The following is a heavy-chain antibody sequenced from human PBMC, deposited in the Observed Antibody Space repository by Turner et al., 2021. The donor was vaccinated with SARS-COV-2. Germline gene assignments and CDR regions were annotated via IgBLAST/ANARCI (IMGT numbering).Heavy chain of an antibody. Sequence: QVHLVESGGGLVQPGRSLRISCAASGFTFSSYGMHWVRQAPGKGLEWVSIISYDGNNQDYADSVKGRITISRDNSKNTLYLQMNSLRAEDTAVYYCAKDRSFRGGTYLFDYWGQGTLVTVSS. J-gene: IGHJ4*02. CDR2: ISYDGNNQ. D-gene: IGHD1-26*01. CDR1: GFTFSSYG. CDR3: AKDRSFRGGTYLFDY. V-gene: IGHV3-30*18.